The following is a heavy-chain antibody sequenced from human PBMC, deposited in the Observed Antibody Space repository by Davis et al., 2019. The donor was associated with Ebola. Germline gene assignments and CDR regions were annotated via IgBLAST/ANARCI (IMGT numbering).Heavy chain of an antibody. CDR3: AIKGGGITGTNPFGAFDI. Sequence: GESLKISCQASGYSFANCWIGWVRQMPGKGLEWMGRIDPSDSYTNYSPSFQGHVTISADKSISTAYLQWSSLKASDTAMYYCAIKGGGITGTNPFGAFDIWGQGTMVTVSS. CDR1: GYSFANCW. CDR2: IDPSDSYT. V-gene: IGHV5-10-1*01. J-gene: IGHJ3*02. D-gene: IGHD1-20*01.